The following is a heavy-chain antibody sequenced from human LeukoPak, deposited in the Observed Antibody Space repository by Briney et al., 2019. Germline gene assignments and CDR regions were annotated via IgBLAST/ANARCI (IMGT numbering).Heavy chain of an antibody. D-gene: IGHD1-7*01. CDR2: IYPGDSDT. CDR3: ARGAAGTTPDYYYFGLDV. V-gene: IGHV5-51*01. Sequence: GESLKISCKGSGCRFTDYWIGWVRQMPGKGLEWMGIIYPGDSDTRYSPSFQGQVTISADKSINTALLQWSSLKASDTAMYYCARGAAGTTPDYYYFGLDVWGQGTTVKVSS. J-gene: IGHJ6*02. CDR1: GCRFTDYW.